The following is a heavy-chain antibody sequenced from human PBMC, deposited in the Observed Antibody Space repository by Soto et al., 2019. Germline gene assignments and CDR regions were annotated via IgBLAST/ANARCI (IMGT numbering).Heavy chain of an antibody. J-gene: IGHJ6*02. D-gene: IGHD6-6*01. CDR3: ARDTTGLSSSSTYYYYGMDV. CDR1: GGSISSGGYY. Sequence: QVQLQESGPGLVKPSQTLSLTCTVSGGSISSGGYYWSWIRQHPGKGLEWIGYIDYSGSTYYNPYLKSRVIMSVDTSKNQFSLKLSSVAAADTAVYYCARDTTGLSSSSTYYYYGMDVWGQGTTVTVSS. CDR2: IDYSGST. V-gene: IGHV4-31*03.